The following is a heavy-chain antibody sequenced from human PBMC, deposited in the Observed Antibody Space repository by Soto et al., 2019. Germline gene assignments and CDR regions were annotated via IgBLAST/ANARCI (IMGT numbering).Heavy chain of an antibody. CDR2: ISSSSSYT. D-gene: IGHD2-15*01. CDR3: ARGIACSGGSCYFDY. V-gene: IGHV3-11*06. CDR1: GFTFSDYY. Sequence: GGSLRLSCAASGFTFSDYYMSWIRQAPGKGLEWVSYISSSSSYTNYADSVKGRFTISRDNAKNSLYLQMNSLRAEDTAVYYCARGIACSGGSCYFDYWGQGTLVTVSS. J-gene: IGHJ4*02.